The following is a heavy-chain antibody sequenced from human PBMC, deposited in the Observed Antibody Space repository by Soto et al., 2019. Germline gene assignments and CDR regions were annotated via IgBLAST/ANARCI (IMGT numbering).Heavy chain of an antibody. V-gene: IGHV4-59*01. J-gene: IGHJ4*02. CDR3: ARDPGYSYLGSFDY. Sequence: PSETLSLTCTVSGGSISSYYWSWIRQPPGKGLEWIGYIYYSGSTNYNPSLKSRVTISVDTSKNQFSLKLSSVTAADTAVYYCARDPGYSYLGSFDYWGQGTLVTVSS. D-gene: IGHD6-13*01. CDR1: GGSISSYY. CDR2: IYYSGST.